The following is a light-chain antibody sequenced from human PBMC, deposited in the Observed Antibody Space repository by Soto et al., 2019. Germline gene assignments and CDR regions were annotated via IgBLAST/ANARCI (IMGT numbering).Light chain of an antibody. CDR3: QQYDRLYT. CDR1: QDISNS. Sequence: DIQMTQSPSSLSASVGDRVTITCQASQDISNSLSWYQQKPGTAPKLLIFDASNLETGVPSRFSGSGSETHFTFTISSLQPEDIATYYCQQYDRLYTFCQGTKLEIK. CDR2: DAS. J-gene: IGKJ2*01. V-gene: IGKV1-33*01.